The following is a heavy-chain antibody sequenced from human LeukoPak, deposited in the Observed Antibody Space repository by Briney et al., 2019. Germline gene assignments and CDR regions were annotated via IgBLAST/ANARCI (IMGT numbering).Heavy chain of an antibody. CDR2: IYPGDSDT. Sequence: GESLKISCKGSGYSFTSYWIGLVRQRPGKSLEWMGIIYPGDSDTRCSPSFQGQVTISADKSISTAYLQWSSMKASDTAMYYCARRSSSWYVRDYWGQGNLVTVSS. CDR1: GYSFTSYW. J-gene: IGHJ4*02. V-gene: IGHV5-51*01. D-gene: IGHD6-13*01. CDR3: ARRSSSWYVRDY.